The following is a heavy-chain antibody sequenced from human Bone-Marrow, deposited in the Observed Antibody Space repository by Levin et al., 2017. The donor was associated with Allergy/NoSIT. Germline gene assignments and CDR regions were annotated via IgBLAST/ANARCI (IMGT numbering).Heavy chain of an antibody. CDR2: IIPIFGTA. CDR1: GGTFSSYA. V-gene: IGHV1-69*01. D-gene: IGHD2-2*01. CDR3: ARVGRSVVPAAGFDY. J-gene: IGHJ4*02. Sequence: PGESLKISCKASGGTFSSYAISWVRQAPGQGLEWMGGIIPIFGTANYAQKFQGRVTITADESTSTAYMELSSLRSEDTAVYYCARVGRSVVPAAGFDYWGQGTLVTVSS.